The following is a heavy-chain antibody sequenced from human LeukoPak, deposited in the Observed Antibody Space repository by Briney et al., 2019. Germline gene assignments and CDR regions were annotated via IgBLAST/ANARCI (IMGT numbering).Heavy chain of an antibody. CDR2: TSPYTGKT. CDR3: ARDTGTTDY. V-gene: IGHV1-18*01. D-gene: IGHD1-1*01. CDR1: GYSFTSYD. J-gene: IGHJ4*02. Sequence: GASVKVSCKASGYSFTSYDISWVRHAPGQGLEWMAWTSPYTGKTHYAQKFQGRVTLTTDTFRSIAYMEVENLTSDDTAVYYCARDTGTTDYWGQGTLVTVSS.